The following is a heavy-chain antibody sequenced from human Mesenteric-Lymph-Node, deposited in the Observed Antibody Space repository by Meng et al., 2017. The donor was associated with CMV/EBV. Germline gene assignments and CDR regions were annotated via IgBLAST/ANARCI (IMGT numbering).Heavy chain of an antibody. D-gene: IGHD2/OR15-2a*01. J-gene: IGHJ6*02. CDR3: ASRHKSANYFYFYALDV. CDR2: ISLGGSP. CDR1: GFTFSSSQ. Sequence: GSLRLSCVASGFTFSSSQMTWVRQSPEMGLEWIGEISLGGSPNYNPSLESRVTISVDTSKRHFSLNLSSVTAADTAVYYCASRHKSANYFYFYALDVWGRGTTVTVSS. V-gene: IGHV4-34*01.